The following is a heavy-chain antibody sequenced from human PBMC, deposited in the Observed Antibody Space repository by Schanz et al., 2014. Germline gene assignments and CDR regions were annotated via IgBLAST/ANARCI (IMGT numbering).Heavy chain of an antibody. V-gene: IGHV4-59*01. J-gene: IGHJ6*03. CDR2: IYYSGDT. CDR3: ARQGIGYQHGRYYYYMDV. CDR1: GGSISSYY. D-gene: IGHD2-2*01. Sequence: QLQLQESGPGLVKPSETLSLTCTVSGGSISSYYWSWIRQPLGKGLEWIGYIYYSGDTIYNPSLKSRVTKSVDTSKNQFSLNLISVTAADTAVYYCARQGIGYQHGRYYYYMDVWGRGTTVTVSS.